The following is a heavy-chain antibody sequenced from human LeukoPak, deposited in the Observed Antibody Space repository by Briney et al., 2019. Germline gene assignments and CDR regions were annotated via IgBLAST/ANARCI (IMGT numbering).Heavy chain of an antibody. CDR1: GGSISSYY. V-gene: IGHV4-59*01. J-gene: IGHJ4*02. CDR2: IYYSGST. D-gene: IGHD1-26*01. CDR3: ARENLVGATSFDY. Sequence: SETLSLTCTASGGSISSYYWSWIRQPPGKGLEWIGYIYYSGSTNYNPSLKSRVTISVDTSKNQFSLRLSSVTAADTAVYYCARENLVGATSFDYWGQGTLVTVSS.